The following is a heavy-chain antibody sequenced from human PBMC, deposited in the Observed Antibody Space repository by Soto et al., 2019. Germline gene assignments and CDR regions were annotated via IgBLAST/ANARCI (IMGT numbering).Heavy chain of an antibody. CDR1: GGSFSGYY. J-gene: IGHJ5*02. V-gene: IGHV4-34*01. Sequence: SETLSLTCAVYGGSFSGYYWSWIRQPPGKGLEWIGEINHSGSTNYNPSLKSRVTISVDTSKNQFSLILSSVTSADTAVYYCARDQLSSGLYVWFDPWGQGTLVTVSS. D-gene: IGHD6-25*01. CDR3: ARDQLSSGLYVWFDP. CDR2: INHSGST.